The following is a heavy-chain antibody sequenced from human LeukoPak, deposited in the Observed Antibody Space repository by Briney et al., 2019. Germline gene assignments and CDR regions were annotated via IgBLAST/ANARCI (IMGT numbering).Heavy chain of an antibody. CDR3: ARSYGDPALRSWDYYYYGMDV. J-gene: IGHJ6*02. D-gene: IGHD4-17*01. V-gene: IGHV3-13*01. CDR1: GFTFSSYD. CDR2: IGTAGDT. Sequence: SGGSLRLSCAASGFTFSSYDMHWVRQATGKGLEWVSAIGTAGDTYYPGSVKGRFTISRENAKNSLYLQMNSLRAGDTAAYYCARSYGDPALRSWDYYYYGMDVWGQGTTVTVSS.